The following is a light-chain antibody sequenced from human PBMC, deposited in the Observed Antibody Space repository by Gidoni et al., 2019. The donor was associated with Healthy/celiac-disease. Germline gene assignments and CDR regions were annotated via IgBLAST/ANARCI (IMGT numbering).Light chain of an antibody. Sequence: DIQMTQSPSSLSASVGDRVTITCRASQSISSYLNWYQQKPGKAPKLLIYAASSLQSGVPSRFSGSGSGTDFTLTISSLQPEDFATYYCQQSYSTPPWLTFGGXTKVEIK. CDR3: QQSYSTPPWLT. V-gene: IGKV1-39*01. J-gene: IGKJ4*01. CDR1: QSISSY. CDR2: AAS.